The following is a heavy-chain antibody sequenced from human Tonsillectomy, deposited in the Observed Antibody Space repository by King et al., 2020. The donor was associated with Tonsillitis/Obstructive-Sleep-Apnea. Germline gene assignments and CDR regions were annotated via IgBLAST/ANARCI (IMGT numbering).Heavy chain of an antibody. Sequence: VQLVESGGGVVQPGRSLRLSCAASGFTFSSYAMHWVRQAPGKGLEWVAVISYDGSNKYYADPLKGRFTISRDNSKNTLYLQMNSLRAEDTAVYYCAGPITVTTPFAFDYWGQGTLVTVSS. CDR3: AGPITVTTPFAFDY. D-gene: IGHD4-17*01. V-gene: IGHV3-30*16. J-gene: IGHJ4*02. CDR2: ISYDGSNK. CDR1: GFTFSSYA.